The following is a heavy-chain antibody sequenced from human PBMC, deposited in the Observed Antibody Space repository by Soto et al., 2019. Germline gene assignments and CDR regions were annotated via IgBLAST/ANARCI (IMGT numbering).Heavy chain of an antibody. CDR1: GGSISSGGYY. V-gene: IGHV4-31*03. CDR3: AREIAAAGISTRAFDI. J-gene: IGHJ3*02. D-gene: IGHD6-13*01. CDR2: IYYSGST. Sequence: QVQLQESGPGLVKPSQTLSLTCTVSGGSISSGGYYWSWICQHPGKGLEWIGYIYYSGSTYYNPSLKSRVTISVDTSKNQFSLKLSSVTAADTAVYYCAREIAAAGISTRAFDIWGQGTMVTVSS.